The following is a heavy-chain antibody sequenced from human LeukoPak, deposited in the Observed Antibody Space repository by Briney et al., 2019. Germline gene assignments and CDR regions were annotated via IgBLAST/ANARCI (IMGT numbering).Heavy chain of an antibody. V-gene: IGHV3-7*01. CDR3: ASLAPTYYYDSSGRGVAY. J-gene: IGHJ4*02. CDR2: IKQDGSEK. CDR1: GFTFSSYW. Sequence: GGSLRLSCAASGFTFSSYWMSWVRQAPGKGLEWVANIKQDGSEKYYVDSVKGRFTISRDNAKNSLYLQMNSLRAEDTAVYYCASLAPTYYYDSSGRGVAYWGQGTLVTVSS. D-gene: IGHD3-22*01.